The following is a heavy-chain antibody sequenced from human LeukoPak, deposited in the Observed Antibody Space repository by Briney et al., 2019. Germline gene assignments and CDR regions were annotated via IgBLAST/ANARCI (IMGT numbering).Heavy chain of an antibody. CDR3: ARAEHEGIAARSVFDY. J-gene: IGHJ4*02. CDR2: INHSGST. CDR1: GGSFCGYY. V-gene: IGHV4-34*01. Sequence: PSETLSLTCAVYGGSFCGYYWSWIRHPPRKGLEWNGEINHSGSTNYNPSLKSRVTISVDTSKNQFSLKLSSVTAGDTAVYYCARAEHEGIAARSVFDYWGQGTLVTVSS. D-gene: IGHD6-6*01.